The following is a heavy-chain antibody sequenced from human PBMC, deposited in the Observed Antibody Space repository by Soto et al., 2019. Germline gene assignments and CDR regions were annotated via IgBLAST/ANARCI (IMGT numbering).Heavy chain of an antibody. CDR3: ARDHPHSYGVYYFDY. J-gene: IGHJ4*02. V-gene: IGHV4-59*01. Sequence: TLSLTCTVSVGSISNYYWSWIRQPPGKGLEWIGYVYSSGSTHYNPSLQSRVTISADTSKNQVSLKVNSVTAADTAVYYCARDHPHSYGVYYFDYWGQGTPVTVPQ. CDR2: VYSSGST. D-gene: IGHD5-18*01. CDR1: VGSISNYY.